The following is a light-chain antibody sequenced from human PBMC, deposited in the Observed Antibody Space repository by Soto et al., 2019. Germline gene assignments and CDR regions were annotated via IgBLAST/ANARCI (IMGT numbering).Light chain of an antibody. CDR1: QGISSA. V-gene: IGKV1-13*02. Sequence: AIQLTQSPSSLSSSVGDRVTITCRASQGISSALAWYQQKPGKAPKLLIYDAYSLESGVPSRFSGSGSWTHFTRTLSSLQPEVFATYYCKQSNPCTFGPGTKVDIK. CDR3: KQSNPCT. J-gene: IGKJ3*01. CDR2: DAY.